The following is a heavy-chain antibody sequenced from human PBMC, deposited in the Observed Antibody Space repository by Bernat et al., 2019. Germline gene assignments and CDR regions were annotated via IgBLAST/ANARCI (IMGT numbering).Heavy chain of an antibody. J-gene: IGHJ4*02. CDR2: IYYSGST. V-gene: IGHV4-31*03. CDR3: ARRNSIAAPYYFDY. D-gene: IGHD6-6*01. CDR1: GGSISSGGYY. Sequence: QVQLQESGPGLVKPSQTLSLTCTVSGGSISSGGYYWSWIRQHPGKGLEWNGYIYYSGSTYYNPSLKSRVTISVDTSKNQFSLKLSSVTAADTAVYYCARRNSIAAPYYFDYWGQGTLVTVSS.